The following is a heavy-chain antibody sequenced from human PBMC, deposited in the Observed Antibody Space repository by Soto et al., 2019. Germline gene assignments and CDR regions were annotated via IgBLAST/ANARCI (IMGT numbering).Heavy chain of an antibody. CDR1: GGTFSSYA. Sequence: GASVKVSCTASGGTFSSYAISWVRQAPGQGLEWMGGIIPIFGTANYAQKFQGRVTITADESTSTAYMELSSLRSEDTAVYYCASSVAKYYYYGMDVWGQGTTVTVS. CDR3: ASSVAKYYYYGMDV. J-gene: IGHJ6*02. CDR2: IIPIFGTA. D-gene: IGHD5-12*01. V-gene: IGHV1-69*13.